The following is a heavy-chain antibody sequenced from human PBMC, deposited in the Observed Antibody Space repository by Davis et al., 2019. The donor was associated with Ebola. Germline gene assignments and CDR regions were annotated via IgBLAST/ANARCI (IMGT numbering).Heavy chain of an antibody. V-gene: IGHV3-23*01. CDR1: GFDFDKYA. CDR3: AKDKDYSNYAFGLDV. D-gene: IGHD4-11*01. J-gene: IGHJ6*04. CDR2: INDGGSRT. Sequence: PGGPLRLPCAASGFDFDKYAMNWVRQAPGKGLGWVSGINDGGSRTFYADSVKGRFTVSRDNSRNILYLEMSSLRGDDTAIYYCAKDKDYSNYAFGLDVWGEGTAVTVSS.